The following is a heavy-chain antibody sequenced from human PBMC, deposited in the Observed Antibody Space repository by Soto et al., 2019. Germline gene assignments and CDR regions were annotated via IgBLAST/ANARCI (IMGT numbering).Heavy chain of an antibody. CDR1: GGSFSGYY. J-gene: IGHJ4*02. V-gene: IGHV4-34*01. CDR2: INHSGST. D-gene: IGHD2-2*01. Sequence: PSETLSLTCAVYGGSFSGYYWSWIRQPPGKGLEWIGEINHSGSTNYNPSLKSRVTISVDTSKNQFSLKLSSVTAADTAVYYCAREWVVVVPAAGSRLYYFDYWGQGTLVTVSS. CDR3: AREWVVVVPAAGSRLYYFDY.